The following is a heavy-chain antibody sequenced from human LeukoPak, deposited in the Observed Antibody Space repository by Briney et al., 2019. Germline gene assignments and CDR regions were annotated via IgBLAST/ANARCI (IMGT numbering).Heavy chain of an antibody. CDR2: IYTSGST. CDR3: ARQPPQYYGMDV. CDR1: GGSFSNYY. D-gene: IGHD1-14*01. J-gene: IGHJ6*02. Sequence: SETLSLTCTVSGGSFSNYYWSWIRQPAGKGLEWIGRIYTSGSTNYNPSVKSRVTMSVDTSNNQFSLRLTSVTAADTAVYYCARQPPQYYGMDVWGQGTTVTVSS. V-gene: IGHV4-4*07.